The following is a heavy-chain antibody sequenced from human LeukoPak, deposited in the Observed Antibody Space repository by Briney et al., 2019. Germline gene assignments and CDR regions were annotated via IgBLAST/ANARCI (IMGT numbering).Heavy chain of an antibody. CDR1: GGSFSGYY. Sequence: PSETLSLTCAVYGGSFSGYYWSWLRQPPGKGLEWIGEINHSGNTNYNPSLKSRVAISVDTSKNQFSLKLSSVTAADTAVYYCARGSWKRRVRYYFDYWGQGTLVTVSS. J-gene: IGHJ4*02. CDR2: INHSGNT. CDR3: ARGSWKRRVRYYFDY. D-gene: IGHD1-1*01. V-gene: IGHV4-34*01.